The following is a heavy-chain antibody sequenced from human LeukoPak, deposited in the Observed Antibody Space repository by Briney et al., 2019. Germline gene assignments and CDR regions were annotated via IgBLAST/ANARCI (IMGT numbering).Heavy chain of an antibody. CDR3: ASGTIVGARGADN. CDR1: GFTFSTCS. J-gene: IGHJ4*02. Sequence: PGGSLRLSCAASGFTFSTCSTKWVRQAPGKALEWVSSISGSSYHIYYADSVKGRFTISRDNANNLLYLQMNSLRAEDTAVYYCASGTIVGARGADNWSQGTLVTVSS. V-gene: IGHV3-21*01. D-gene: IGHD1-26*01. CDR2: ISGSSYHI.